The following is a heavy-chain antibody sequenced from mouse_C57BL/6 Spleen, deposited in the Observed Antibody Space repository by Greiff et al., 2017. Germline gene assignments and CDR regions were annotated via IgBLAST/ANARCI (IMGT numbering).Heavy chain of an antibody. J-gene: IGHJ4*01. CDR1: GYTFTSYW. CDR3: ASHYYSSRGDYAMDY. Sequence: QVQLQQPGAELVKPGASVKMSCKASGYTFTSYWITWVKQRPGQGLEWIGDIYPGSGSTNYNEKFKSKATLTVDTSSSTAYMQLSSLTSEDSAVYYCASHYYSSRGDYAMDYWGQGTSVTVSS. V-gene: IGHV1-55*01. CDR2: IYPGSGST. D-gene: IGHD1-1*01.